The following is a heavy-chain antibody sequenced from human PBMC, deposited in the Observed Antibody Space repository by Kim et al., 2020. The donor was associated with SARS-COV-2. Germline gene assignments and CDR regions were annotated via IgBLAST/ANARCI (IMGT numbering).Heavy chain of an antibody. CDR2: IYYSGST. CDR3: ARDSLGWNYVHGMDV. D-gene: IGHD1-7*01. J-gene: IGHJ6*01. Sequence: SETLSLTCTVSGGSVSSGSYYWSWIRQPPGKGLEWIGYIYYSGSTNYNPSLKRLVTISVDTSKNQFSLKLSSVTAADTAEYYCARDSLGWNYVHGMDVWG. CDR1: GGSVSSGSYY. V-gene: IGHV4-61*01.